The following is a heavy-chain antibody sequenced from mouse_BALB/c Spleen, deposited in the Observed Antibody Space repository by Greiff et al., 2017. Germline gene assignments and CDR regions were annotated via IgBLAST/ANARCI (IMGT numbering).Heavy chain of an antibody. D-gene: IGHD1-1*01. CDR1: GFSLTSYG. V-gene: IGHV2-5-1*01. CDR2: IWRGGST. J-gene: IGHJ4*01. CDR3: AKGTSYYYGSSPYAMDY. Sequence: VKLMESGPSLVQPSQSLSITCTVSGFSLTSYGVHWVRQSPGKGLEWLGVIWRGGSTDYNAAFMSRLSITKDNSKSQVFFKMNSLQADDTAIYYCAKGTSYYYGSSPYAMDYWGQGTSVTVSS.